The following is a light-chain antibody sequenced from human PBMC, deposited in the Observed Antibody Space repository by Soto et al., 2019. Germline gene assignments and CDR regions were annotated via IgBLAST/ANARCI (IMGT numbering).Light chain of an antibody. Sequence: QSVLTQPPSASGTPGPRVTISCSGSTSNIGNNYVYWSRQLPGTAPKLLIYTNNQRPSGVPDRFSGSESGTSASLAISGLRSEDEADYHCAAWDDSLSGYVFGTGTKVTVL. CDR3: AAWDDSLSGYV. CDR1: TSNIGNNY. CDR2: TNN. V-gene: IGLV1-47*02. J-gene: IGLJ1*01.